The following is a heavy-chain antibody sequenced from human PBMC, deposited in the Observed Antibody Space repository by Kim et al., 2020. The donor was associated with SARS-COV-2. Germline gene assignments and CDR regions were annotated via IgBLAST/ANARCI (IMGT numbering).Heavy chain of an antibody. V-gene: IGHV3-30*01. CDR3: ARDPDYYDSSGPFDY. D-gene: IGHD3-22*01. J-gene: IGHJ4*02. Sequence: DAVKGRFTISRDNAKNTLYLQMNSLRAEDTAVYYCARDPDYYDSSGPFDYWGQGTLVTVSS.